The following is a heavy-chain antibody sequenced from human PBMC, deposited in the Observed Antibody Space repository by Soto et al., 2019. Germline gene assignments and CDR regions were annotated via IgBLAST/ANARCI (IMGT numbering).Heavy chain of an antibody. J-gene: IGHJ4*02. Sequence: QVQLQQWGAGLLKPSETLSLTCAVYGGSFSGYYWSWIRQPPGKGLEWVGEINHSGSTNYNPSLKRRVTISVDTSKNQFSLKLSSVTAADTAVYYCARGGGEYQLLIFYYFDYWGQGTLVTVSS. CDR3: ARGGGEYQLLIFYYFDY. D-gene: IGHD2-2*01. V-gene: IGHV4-34*01. CDR2: INHSGST. CDR1: GGSFSGYY.